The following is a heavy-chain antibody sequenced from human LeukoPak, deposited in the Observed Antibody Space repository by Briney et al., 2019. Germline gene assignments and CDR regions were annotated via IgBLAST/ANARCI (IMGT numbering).Heavy chain of an antibody. V-gene: IGHV4-30-4*01. J-gene: IGHJ4*02. CDR2: SYYSGST. Sequence: SETLSLTCTVSGGSISSGDYYWRWIRQPPGKGLEWNGYSYYSGSTYYNPSLKSRVTISVDTSKNQFSLKLSSVTAADTAVYYCAREGGYCSGGSCCCFDYWGQGTLVTVSS. CDR3: AREGGYCSGGSCCCFDY. CDR1: GGSISSGDYY. D-gene: IGHD2-15*01.